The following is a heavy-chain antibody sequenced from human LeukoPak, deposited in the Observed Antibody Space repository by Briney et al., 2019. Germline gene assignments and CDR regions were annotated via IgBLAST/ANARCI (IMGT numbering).Heavy chain of an antibody. V-gene: IGHV4-61*05. Sequence: PSETLSLTCTVSGGSISSSSYYWGWIRQPPGKGLGWIGYIYYSGSTNYNPSLKSRVTISVDTSKNQFSLKLSSVTAADTAVYYCARHGYSSGSLAWFDPWGQGTQVTVSS. D-gene: IGHD6-19*01. CDR1: GGSISSSSYY. CDR2: IYYSGST. CDR3: ARHGYSSGSLAWFDP. J-gene: IGHJ5*02.